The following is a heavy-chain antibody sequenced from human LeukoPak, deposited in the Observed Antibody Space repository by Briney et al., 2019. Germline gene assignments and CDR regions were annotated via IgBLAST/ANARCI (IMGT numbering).Heavy chain of an antibody. Sequence: GSSVKVSCTASGGTFRTYSVTWVRQAPGQGLEWMGGIIPIFGTPNYAQKFQGRVKVTTDDATGTAYMELSSLMSEDTAIYYCARVDRYHFYLDVWGKGTPVTVSS. CDR1: GGTFRTYS. J-gene: IGHJ6*03. CDR2: IIPIFGTP. CDR3: ARVDRYHFYLDV. V-gene: IGHV1-69*05.